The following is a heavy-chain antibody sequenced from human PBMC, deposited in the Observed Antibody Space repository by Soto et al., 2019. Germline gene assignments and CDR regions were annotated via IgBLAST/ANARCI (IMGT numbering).Heavy chain of an antibody. V-gene: IGHV4-39*01. CDR1: GGSISSSSYY. J-gene: IGHJ6*02. CDR2: IYYSGST. Sequence: PSETLSLTCTVSGGSISSSSYYWGWIRQPPGKGLEWIGSIYYSGSTYYNPSLKSRVTISVDTSKNQFSLKLSSVTAADTAVYYCARLRSGYDWRFYYYGMDVWGQGTTVTVSS. CDR3: ARLRSGYDWRFYYYGMDV. D-gene: IGHD5-12*01.